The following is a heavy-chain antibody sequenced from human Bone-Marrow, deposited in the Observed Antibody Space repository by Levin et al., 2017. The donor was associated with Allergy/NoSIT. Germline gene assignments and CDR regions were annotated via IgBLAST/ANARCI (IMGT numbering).Heavy chain of an antibody. CDR3: ARLSGITVTTYYFDS. CDR2: IYYRGST. V-gene: IGHV4-39*07. CDR1: GGSISSSRYY. D-gene: IGHD4-17*01. Sequence: PSETLSLTCTVSGGSISSSRYYWAWIRQPPGKGLEWIGSIYYRGSTYNHPSLKSRITMSLDTSTNQFSLKLTSMTAADTAIYYCARLSGITVTTYYFDSWGQGTLVTVSS. J-gene: IGHJ4*02.